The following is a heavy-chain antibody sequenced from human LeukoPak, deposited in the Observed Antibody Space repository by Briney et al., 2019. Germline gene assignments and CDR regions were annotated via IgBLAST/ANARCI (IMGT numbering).Heavy chain of an antibody. J-gene: IGHJ4*02. CDR2: ISTSSSAI. CDR3: ATSWGYLDY. V-gene: IGHV3-48*04. CDR1: GFTFSSYA. Sequence: PGGSLRLSCAASGFTFSSYAMSWVRQAPGKGLEWVSYISTSSSAIYYADSVKGRFTISRDNAKNSLYLQMNSLRAEDTAVYYCATSWGYLDYWGQGTLVTVSS. D-gene: IGHD3-16*01.